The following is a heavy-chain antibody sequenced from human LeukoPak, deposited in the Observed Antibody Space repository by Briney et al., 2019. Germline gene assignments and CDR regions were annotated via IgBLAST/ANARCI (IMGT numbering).Heavy chain of an antibody. Sequence: GGSLRLSCAASGFTFSNYWMTWVRQAPGIGLEWVANIKQDGSEKYYVDSVRGRFTISRDNAKSSLYLQINSLRAEDTAVYYCARDLGGGLWLNAFDIWGQGTMVTVSS. D-gene: IGHD3-16*01. CDR3: ARDLGGGLWLNAFDI. V-gene: IGHV3-7*05. CDR2: IKQDGSEK. CDR1: GFTFSNYW. J-gene: IGHJ3*02.